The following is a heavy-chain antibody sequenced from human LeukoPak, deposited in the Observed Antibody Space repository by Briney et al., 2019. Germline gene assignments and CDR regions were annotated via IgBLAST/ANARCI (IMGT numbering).Heavy chain of an antibody. CDR2: INHSGXX. D-gene: IGHD3-16*01. CDR1: GGSFSXXX. Sequence: SETLSLTCAVYGGSFSXXXXXXXXXXXXKGLEWIGEINHSGXXXXXXXLKXXXXXXXXTXKNQFSLKLSSVTAADTAVYYCARGRRLAFWGQGTLVTVSS. CDR3: ARGRRLAF. J-gene: IGHJ4*02. V-gene: IGHV4-34*01.